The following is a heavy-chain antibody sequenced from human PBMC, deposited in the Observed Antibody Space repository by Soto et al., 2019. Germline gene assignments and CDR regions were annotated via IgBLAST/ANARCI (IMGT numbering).Heavy chain of an antibody. CDR2: IYATRTT. J-gene: IGHJ5*02. CDR3: VRDGTKTLRDWFDP. V-gene: IGHV4-4*07. CDR1: GASISGYY. D-gene: IGHD1-1*01. Sequence: SETLSLTCTVSGASISGYYWSWIRKSAGKGLEWIGRIYATRTTDYNPSLKSRVMMSVDTSKKQFSLKLRSVTAADTAVYYCVRDGTKTLRDWFDPWGQGISVTVSS.